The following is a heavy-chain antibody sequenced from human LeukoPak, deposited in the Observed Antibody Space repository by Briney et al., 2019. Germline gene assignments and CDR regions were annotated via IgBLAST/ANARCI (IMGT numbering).Heavy chain of an antibody. J-gene: IGHJ4*02. Sequence: GGSLRLSCAASGFTFDDYAMHWVRQAPGKGLEWVSGMSWNSGSIGYADSVKGRFTISRDNAKNSLYLQMNSLRAEDTALYYCANSAFFYYDSSGYYGYWGQGTLVTVSS. V-gene: IGHV3-9*01. CDR2: MSWNSGSI. CDR3: ANSAFFYYDSSGYYGY. CDR1: GFTFDDYA. D-gene: IGHD3-22*01.